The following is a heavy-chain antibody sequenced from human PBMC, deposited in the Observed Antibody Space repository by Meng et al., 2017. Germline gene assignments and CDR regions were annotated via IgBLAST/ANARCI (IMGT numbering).Heavy chain of an antibody. D-gene: IGHD3-22*01. Sequence: VELVQLWAGVKKPGVSMKVSCKSSGYTLTSYYMHWVRQAPGQGLEWMGIINPSGGSTSYAQKFQGRVTMTRDTSTSTVYMELSSLRSEDTAVYYCARGSYYDSSGPDAFNIWGQGTMVTVSS. CDR1: GYTLTSYY. CDR3: ARGSYYDSSGPDAFNI. J-gene: IGHJ3*02. CDR2: INPSGGST. V-gene: IGHV1-46*01.